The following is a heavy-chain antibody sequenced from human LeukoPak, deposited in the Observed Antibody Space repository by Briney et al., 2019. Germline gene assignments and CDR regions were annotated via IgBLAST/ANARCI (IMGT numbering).Heavy chain of an antibody. Sequence: PGGSLRLSCAASGFTFSTFGMNWVRQAPGKGLEWVSGISWNSGSIGYADSVKGRFTISRDNAKNSLYLQMNSLRAEDTALYYCAKDTAYYCSGGSCYSYGMDVWGQGTTVTVSS. V-gene: IGHV3-9*01. J-gene: IGHJ6*02. CDR1: GFTFSTFG. D-gene: IGHD2-15*01. CDR2: ISWNSGSI. CDR3: AKDTAYYCSGGSCYSYGMDV.